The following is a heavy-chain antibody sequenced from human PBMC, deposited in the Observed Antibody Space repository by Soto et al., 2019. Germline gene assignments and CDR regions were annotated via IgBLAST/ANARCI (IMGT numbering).Heavy chain of an antibody. CDR2: ISGSGGST. V-gene: IGHV3-23*01. D-gene: IGHD4-17*01. J-gene: IGHJ4*02. CDR3: AKASLYGATVAIFDY. CDR1: GFTFSSYA. Sequence: GGSLRLSCAASGFTFSSYAMSWVRQAPGKGLEWVSAISGSGGSTYYADSVEGRFTISRDNSKNTLYLQMNSLRAEDTAVCYCAKASLYGATVAIFDYWGQGTLVTVSS.